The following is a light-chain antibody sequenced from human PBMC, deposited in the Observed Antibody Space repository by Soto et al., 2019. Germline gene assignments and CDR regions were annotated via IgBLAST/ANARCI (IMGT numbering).Light chain of an antibody. J-gene: IGKJ3*01. CDR1: QAITSY. CDR3: QQSYSSFT. CDR2: ATS. Sequence: DIQLTQSPSSLSASVGDRVTITCRVSQAITSYLNCYRQKPGKVPKFLIFATSSLQSGVPSRFSGSGSETDVTLTINSLQPEDFATYYCQQSYSSFTFGPGTKVDIK. V-gene: IGKV1-39*01.